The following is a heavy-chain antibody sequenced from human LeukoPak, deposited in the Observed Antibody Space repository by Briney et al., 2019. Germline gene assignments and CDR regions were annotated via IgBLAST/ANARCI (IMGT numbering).Heavy chain of an antibody. CDR2: ISYDGSNK. CDR1: GFTFSSYA. J-gene: IGHJ4*02. Sequence: GGSLRLSCAASGFTFSSYAMHWVRQAPGKGLERVAVISYDGSNKYYADSVKGRFTISRDNSKNTLYLQMNSLRAEDTAVYYCARGLQNCSSTSCYLENWGQGTLVTVSS. CDR3: ARGLQNCSSTSCYLEN. V-gene: IGHV3-30-3*01. D-gene: IGHD2-2*01.